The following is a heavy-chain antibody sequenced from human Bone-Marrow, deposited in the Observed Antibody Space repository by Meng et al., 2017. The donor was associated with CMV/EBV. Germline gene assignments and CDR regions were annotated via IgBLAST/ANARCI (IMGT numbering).Heavy chain of an antibody. CDR3: ARSHGWTFDY. CDR1: GFTFSSFV. J-gene: IGHJ4*02. CDR2: SSGSGGST. D-gene: IGHD6-19*01. Sequence: GGSLRLSCTASGFTFSSFVMTWVRQAPGKGLEWVSTSSGSGGSTHYADSVKGRFTISRDNSKNTLYLQMNNLRAEDTAVYYCARSHGWTFDYWGQGTLVTVSS. V-gene: IGHV3-23*01.